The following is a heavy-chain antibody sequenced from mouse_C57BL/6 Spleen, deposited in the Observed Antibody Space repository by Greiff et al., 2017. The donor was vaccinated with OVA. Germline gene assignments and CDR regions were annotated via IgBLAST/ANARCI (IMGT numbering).Heavy chain of an antibody. CDR2: IYPGSGNT. D-gene: IGHD4-1*01. V-gene: IGHV1-76*01. J-gene: IGHJ2*01. CDR3: ARLLGPLYFDY. CDR1: GYTFTDYY. Sequence: VQLQQSGAELVRPGASVKLSCKASGYTFTDYYINWVKQRPGQGLEWIARIYPGSGNTYYNEKFKGKATLTAEKSSSTAYMQLSSLTSEDSAVYFCARLLGPLYFDYWGQGTTLTVSS.